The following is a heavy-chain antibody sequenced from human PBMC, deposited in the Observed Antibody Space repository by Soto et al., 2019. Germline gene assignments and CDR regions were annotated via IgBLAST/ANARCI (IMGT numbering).Heavy chain of an antibody. CDR3: AREDVGQLWYDY. V-gene: IGHV3-30-3*01. J-gene: IGHJ4*02. D-gene: IGHD5-18*01. CDR1: GFTFNTYT. Sequence: GGSLRLSCAASGFTFNTYTMDWGRQAPGKGLEWVANISCGGGDKYYADSVKGRFTISRDNSRNTLYLQMDSLRPEDTAVYYCAREDVGQLWYDYWGQGTLVTVSS. CDR2: ISCGGGDK.